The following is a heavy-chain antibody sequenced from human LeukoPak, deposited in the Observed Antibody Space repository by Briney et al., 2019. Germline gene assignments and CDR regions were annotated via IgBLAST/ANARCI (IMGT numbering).Heavy chain of an antibody. D-gene: IGHD4-11*01. CDR3: ARDRKGAVTTQLVENYYYYYMDV. CDR1: GGTFSSYA. V-gene: IGHV1-69*06. J-gene: IGHJ6*03. Sequence: SVKVSCKASGGTFSSYAISWVRQAPGQGREWMGGIIPIFGTANYAQKFQGRVTITADKSTSTAYLELSSLRSEDTAVYYCARDRKGAVTTQLVENYYYYYMDVWGKGTTVTVSS. CDR2: IIPIFGTA.